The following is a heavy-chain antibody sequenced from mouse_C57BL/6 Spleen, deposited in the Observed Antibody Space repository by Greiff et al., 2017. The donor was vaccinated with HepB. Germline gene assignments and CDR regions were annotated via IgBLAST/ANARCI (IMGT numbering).Heavy chain of an antibody. D-gene: IGHD1-1*02. V-gene: IGHV5-6*01. J-gene: IGHJ3*01. CDR3: ARHMDSAAWFAY. CDR2: ISSGGSYT. CDR1: GFTFSSYG. Sequence: EVKLVESGGDLVKPGGSLKLSCAASGFTFSSYGMSWVRQTPDKRLEWVATISSGGSYTYYPDSVKGRFTISRDNAKNTLYLQMSSLKSEDTAMYYCARHMDSAAWFAYWGQGTLVTVSA.